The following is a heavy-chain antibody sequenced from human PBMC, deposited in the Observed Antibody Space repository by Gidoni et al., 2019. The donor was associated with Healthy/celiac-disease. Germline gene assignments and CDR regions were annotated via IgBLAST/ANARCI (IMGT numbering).Heavy chain of an antibody. V-gene: IGHV3-30*18. J-gene: IGHJ6*02. Sequence: QVQLVESGGGVVQPGRSLRLSCAASGFTFSSYGMHWVRQAPGKWLEWVAVISYDGSNKYYADSVKGRFTISRDNSKNTLYLQMNSLRAEDTAVYYCAKDVGGYPSYYYYGMDVWGQGTTVTVSS. CDR1: GFTFSSYG. CDR3: AKDVGGYPSYYYYGMDV. D-gene: IGHD3-22*01. CDR2: ISYDGSNK.